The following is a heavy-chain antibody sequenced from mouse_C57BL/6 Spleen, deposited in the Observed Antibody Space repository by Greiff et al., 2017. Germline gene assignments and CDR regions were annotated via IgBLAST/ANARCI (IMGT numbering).Heavy chain of an antibody. CDR1: GFSFNTYA. V-gene: IGHV10-1*01. J-gene: IGHJ1*03. CDR2: IRSKSNNYAT. CDR3: VVLGPSCWYFDV. D-gene: IGHD4-1*01. Sequence: GGGLVQPKGSLNLSCAASGFSFNTYAMHWVRQAPGKGLEWVARIRSKSNNYATYYADSVKDRFTIARDDSESMLYLQMNNLKTEDTAMYYCVVLGPSCWYFDVWGTGTTVTVSS.